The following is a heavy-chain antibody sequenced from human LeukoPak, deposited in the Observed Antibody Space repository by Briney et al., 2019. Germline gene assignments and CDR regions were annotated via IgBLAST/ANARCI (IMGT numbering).Heavy chain of an antibody. Sequence: SQTLSLTCTVSGGSISSGGYYWSWLRQPPGKGLEWIGYIYYSGSTYYNPSLKSRVTISVDTSKNQFSLKLSSVTAADTAVYYCARDLGGGDYDTRHAFDIWGQGTMVTVSS. CDR2: IYYSGST. CDR1: GGSISSGGYY. V-gene: IGHV4-30-4*01. J-gene: IGHJ3*02. CDR3: ARDLGGGDYDTRHAFDI. D-gene: IGHD4-17*01.